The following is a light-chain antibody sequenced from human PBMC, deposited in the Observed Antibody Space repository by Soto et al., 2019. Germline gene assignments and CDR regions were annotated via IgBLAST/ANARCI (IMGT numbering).Light chain of an antibody. CDR3: HHYNSWA. J-gene: IGKJ1*01. CDR1: QTIGSL. Sequence: DVQMTQSPSTLSASVGDRVTITCRASQTIGSLLAWYQQKPGKAPNLLIYKASSLESGVPSRFSGSGFGTEFTLTITGLQPDDFATYYCHHYNSWAFGQGTKVEI. CDR2: KAS. V-gene: IGKV1-5*03.